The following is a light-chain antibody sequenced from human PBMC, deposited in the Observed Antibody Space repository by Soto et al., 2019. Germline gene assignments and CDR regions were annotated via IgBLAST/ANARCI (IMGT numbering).Light chain of an antibody. CDR3: QQCYSSPRT. Sequence: DIQMTQSLSTLSASIGDRVTITCRASQTISTYLNWYQQKLGKAPTLLIYAASSLQSGVPSRFSGGGSGTDFTLTISSLQPEDFATYFCQQCYSSPRTFGQGTKVEIK. CDR1: QTISTY. CDR2: AAS. J-gene: IGKJ1*01. V-gene: IGKV1-39*01.